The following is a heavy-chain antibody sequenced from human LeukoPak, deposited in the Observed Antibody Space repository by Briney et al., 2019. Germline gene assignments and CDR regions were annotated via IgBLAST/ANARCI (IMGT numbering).Heavy chain of an antibody. CDR1: GGSISSGSYY. J-gene: IGHJ5*02. CDR2: IYTSGST. Sequence: SQTLSLTCTVSGGSISSGSYYWSWIRQPAGKGLEWIGRIYTSGSTNYNPSLKSRVTISVDTSKNQFSLKLSSVTAADTAVYYCARQLLNLNWFDPWGQGTLVTVSS. D-gene: IGHD2-2*01. CDR3: ARQLLNLNWFDP. V-gene: IGHV4-61*02.